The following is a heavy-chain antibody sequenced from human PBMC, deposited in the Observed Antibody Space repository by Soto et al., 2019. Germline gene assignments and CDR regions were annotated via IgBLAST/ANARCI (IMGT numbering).Heavy chain of an antibody. CDR1: GFSLSTSGVG. CDR3: AHSPRLVVTAMLYFDY. D-gene: IGHD2-21*02. J-gene: IGHJ4*02. CDR2: IYWDDDK. Sequence: QITLKESGPTLVKPTQTLTLTCTFSGFSLSTSGVGVGWIRQPPGKALEWLALIYWDDDKRYSPSLKSRLTITKDTSKNQVVLTTTNMDPVDTATYYCAHSPRLVVTAMLYFDYWGQGTLVTVSS. V-gene: IGHV2-5*02.